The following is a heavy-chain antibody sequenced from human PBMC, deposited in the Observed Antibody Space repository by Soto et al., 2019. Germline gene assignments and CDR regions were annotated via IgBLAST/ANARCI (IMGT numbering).Heavy chain of an antibody. CDR2: VSIGGTTV. J-gene: IGHJ4*02. V-gene: IGHV3-48*01. CDR1: GFTFRNFA. D-gene: IGHD6-13*01. Sequence: GGSLRLSCAASGFTFRNFAMHWVRQAPGKGLEWVSHVSIGGTTVDYADSVKGRFTISRDDAENSLYLQMNSLGAEDTAVYYCAYSSTPFDYWGQGTLVTVSS. CDR3: AYSSTPFDY.